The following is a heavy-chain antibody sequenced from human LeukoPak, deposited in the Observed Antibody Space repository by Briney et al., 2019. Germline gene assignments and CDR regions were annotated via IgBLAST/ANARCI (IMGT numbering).Heavy chain of an antibody. CDR1: GYTFTGYY. CDR2: INPNSGGT. V-gene: IGHV1-2*02. D-gene: IGHD2-15*01. CDR3: ARVQGDCSDGRCLF. Sequence: ASVKVSCKASGYTFTGYYMHWVRQAPGQGLEWMGWINPNSGGTNYAQKFQGRVTMTRDTSITTAYMELTRLTSDDTAVYYCARVQGDCSDGRCLFWGQGTLVTVSS. J-gene: IGHJ4*02.